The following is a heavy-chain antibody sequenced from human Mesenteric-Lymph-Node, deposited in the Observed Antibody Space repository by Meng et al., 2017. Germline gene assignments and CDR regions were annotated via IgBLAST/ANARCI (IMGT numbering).Heavy chain of an antibody. V-gene: IGHV4-34*01. D-gene: IGHD6-13*01. Sequence: SETLSLTCAVSGGSFSAYFWTWIRQPPGKGLGWIGEINHIGSIYYNPTLKSRVTISIDTSKNQFYLNMSSVTAAGTPVYYCAREDGSSWYYFDYWGQGTLVTVSS. CDR1: GGSFSAYF. J-gene: IGHJ4*02. CDR2: INHIGSI. CDR3: AREDGSSWYYFDY.